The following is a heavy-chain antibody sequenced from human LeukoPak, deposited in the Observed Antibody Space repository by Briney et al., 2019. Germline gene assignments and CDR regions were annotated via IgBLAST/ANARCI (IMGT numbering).Heavy chain of an antibody. Sequence: GGSLRLSCAASGFTFSDYYMSWIRQAPGKGLEWVSYISSSGNTIYYGDSVKGRFTISRDNAKNSLYLQMNSLRAEDTAVYYCARASSGSYYVYWGQGTLVTVSS. V-gene: IGHV3-11*01. CDR3: ARASSGSYYVY. J-gene: IGHJ4*02. CDR2: ISSSGNTI. CDR1: GFTFSDYY. D-gene: IGHD1-26*01.